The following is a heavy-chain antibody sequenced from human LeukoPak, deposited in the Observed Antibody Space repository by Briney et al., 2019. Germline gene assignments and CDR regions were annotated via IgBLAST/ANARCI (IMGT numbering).Heavy chain of an antibody. J-gene: IGHJ4*02. CDR2: ISSSSSTI. V-gene: IGHV3-48*04. D-gene: IGHD2-2*03. Sequence: GGSLRLSCAASGFTFSSYSMNWVRQAPGKGLEWVSYISSSSSTIYYADSVKGRFTISRDNAKNSLYLQMDSLRAEDTAVYYCARDGYCSSTSCYSPLDYWGQGTLVTVSS. CDR3: ARDGYCSSTSCYSPLDY. CDR1: GFTFSSYS.